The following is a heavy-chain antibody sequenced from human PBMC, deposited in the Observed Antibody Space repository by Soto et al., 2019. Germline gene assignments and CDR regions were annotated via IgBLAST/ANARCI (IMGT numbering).Heavy chain of an antibody. D-gene: IGHD2-15*01. CDR3: ARERSQGYCSGGSCYVAVDI. CDR1: GGTFSSYT. Sequence: QVQLVQSGAEVKKPGSSVKVSCKASGGTFSSYTISWVRQAPGQGLEWMGRIIPILGIANYAQKFQGRVTSIRDKSTSKTYRELRSVRPEDTAVYYSARERSQGYCSGGSCYVAVDIWGQGTMVTVSS. V-gene: IGHV1-69*08. CDR2: IIPILGIA. J-gene: IGHJ3*02.